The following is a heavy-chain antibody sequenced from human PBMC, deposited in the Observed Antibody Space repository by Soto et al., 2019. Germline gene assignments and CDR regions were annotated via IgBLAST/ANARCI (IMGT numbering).Heavy chain of an antibody. CDR1: GYTFTSYG. J-gene: IGHJ5*02. CDR3: ARDGSIAVAGIRFDP. Sequence: GASVKVSCKASGYTFTSYGISWVRQAPGQGLEWMGWISAYNGNTNYAQKLQGRVTMTTDTSTSTAYMELRSLRSDDTAVYYCARDGSIAVAGIRFDPWGQGTLVTVSS. D-gene: IGHD6-19*01. CDR2: ISAYNGNT. V-gene: IGHV1-18*01.